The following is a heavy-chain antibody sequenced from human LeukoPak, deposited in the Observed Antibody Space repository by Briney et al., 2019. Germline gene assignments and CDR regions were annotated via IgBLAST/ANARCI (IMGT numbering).Heavy chain of an antibody. Sequence: PSETLSLTCSVSGASVTTYPYYWTWIRQPPGKGLEWIGSVTYTGNTFYNPSLQSRVTIPIDASKNQFSLNLSSVTAADTAIYFCARTPTGFPNWFDSWGRGTPVTDSS. V-gene: IGHV4-39*07. CDR1: GASVTTYPYY. CDR3: ARTPTGFPNWFDS. J-gene: IGHJ5*01. D-gene: IGHD3-9*01. CDR2: VTYTGNT.